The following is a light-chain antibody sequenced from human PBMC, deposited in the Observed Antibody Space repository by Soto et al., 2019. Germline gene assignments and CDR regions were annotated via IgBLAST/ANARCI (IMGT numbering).Light chain of an antibody. V-gene: IGKV1-39*01. CDR2: GAY. CDR3: QRSFGAPRT. Sequence: DIQMTQSPSSLSASLGDIVTVTCRASQSISTYLNWFQQRPGKAPKLLIYGAYTLQDGVPSRFSGSGSETEFTLTISSLQPEDFATYYCQRSFGAPRTFGQGTRVDI. CDR1: QSISTY. J-gene: IGKJ1*01.